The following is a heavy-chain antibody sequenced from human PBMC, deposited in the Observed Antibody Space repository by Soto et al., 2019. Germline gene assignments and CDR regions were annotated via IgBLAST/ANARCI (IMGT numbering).Heavy chain of an antibody. Sequence: ASVKVSCKASGYSFTDYHIHWVRQAPGKGLEWLGRINPKSGGTSTAQKFQGWVTMTRDRSISTVYMELTRLRSDDTAVYFCARGHSTDCSNGVCSFFYNHEMDVWGQGTTVTVSS. CDR1: GYSFTDYH. V-gene: IGHV1-2*04. J-gene: IGHJ6*02. CDR2: INPKSGGT. CDR3: ARGHSTDCSNGVCSFFYNHEMDV. D-gene: IGHD2-8*01.